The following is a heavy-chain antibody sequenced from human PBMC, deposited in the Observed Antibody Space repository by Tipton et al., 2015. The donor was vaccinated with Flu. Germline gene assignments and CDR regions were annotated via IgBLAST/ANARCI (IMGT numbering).Heavy chain of an antibody. V-gene: IGHV4-39*01. J-gene: IGHJ5*02. D-gene: IGHD4-11*01. CDR3: ARRDYSNYVSEPKNWFDP. Sequence: TLSLTCTVSGYSIISSSYSWGWIRQPPGKGLEWIGNMYHTGSAYYNPSLKSRVTISLDTSRNQLSLKLASVTAADTAVYYCARRDYSNYVSEPKNWFDPWGQGTLVTVSS. CDR1: GYSIISSSYS. CDR2: MYHTGSA.